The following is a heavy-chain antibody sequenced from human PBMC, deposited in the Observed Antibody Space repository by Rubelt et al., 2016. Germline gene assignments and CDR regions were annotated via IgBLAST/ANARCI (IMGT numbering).Heavy chain of an antibody. J-gene: IGHJ5*02. D-gene: IGHD4-23*01. CDR3: ARHAGDGGNSEDCFDP. CDR1: GYSFTSYW. V-gene: IGHV5-10-1*01. CDR2: IDPSDSYT. Sequence: EVQLVQSGAEVKKPGESLRISCKGSGYSFTSYWISWVRQMPGKGLEWMGRIDPSDSYTNYSPSFQGRVTSAADKSISTAYLQWSSLKASDTAMYYCARHAGDGGNSEDCFDPWGQGTLVTVSS.